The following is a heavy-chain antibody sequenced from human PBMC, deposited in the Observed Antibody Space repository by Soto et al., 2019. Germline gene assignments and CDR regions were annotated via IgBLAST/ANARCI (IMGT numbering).Heavy chain of an antibody. J-gene: IGHJ4*02. D-gene: IGHD6-6*01. Sequence: GESLKISCKGSGYNFAGYWIAWVRQMPGKGLELIGIIYHSDSNTRYRPSFQGQVTISADKSISSAYLQWSSLRASDTAMYYCARGGVSTRTFDYWGQGTLVTVSS. CDR3: ARGGVSTRTFDY. V-gene: IGHV5-51*01. CDR1: GYNFAGYW. CDR2: IYHSDSNT.